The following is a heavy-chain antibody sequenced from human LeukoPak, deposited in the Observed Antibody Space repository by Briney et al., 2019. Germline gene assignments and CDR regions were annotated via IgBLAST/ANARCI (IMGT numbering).Heavy chain of an antibody. Sequence: SETLSLTCAVYGGSFSGYYWIWIRQPPGKGLEWIGEINHSGSTNYNPSLKSRVTISVDTSKNQFSLKLSSVTAADTAVYYCARERVYGDYVRPLEIWFDPWGQGTLVTVSS. CDR2: INHSGST. V-gene: IGHV4-34*01. J-gene: IGHJ5*02. CDR3: ARERVYGDYVRPLEIWFDP. CDR1: GGSFSGYY. D-gene: IGHD4-17*01.